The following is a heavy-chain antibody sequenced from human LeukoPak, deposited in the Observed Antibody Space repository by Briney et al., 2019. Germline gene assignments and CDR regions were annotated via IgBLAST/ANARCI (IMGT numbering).Heavy chain of an antibody. V-gene: IGHV3-33*01. CDR3: ARVVSYYGSSYRLLDL. CDR2: IWFDGSNK. J-gene: IGHJ2*01. CDR1: GFSFSTYG. Sequence: PGGSLRLSCEASGFSFSTYGMHWVRRAPGKGLEWVALIWFDGSNKHYADSVKGRFTISRDNSKNTMYLQMDSLRAEDTAVYYCARVVSYYGSSYRLLDLWGRGTLVTVSS. D-gene: IGHD3-10*01.